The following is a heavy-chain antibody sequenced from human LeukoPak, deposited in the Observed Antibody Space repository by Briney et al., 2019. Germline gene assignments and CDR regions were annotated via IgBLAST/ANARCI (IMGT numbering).Heavy chain of an antibody. CDR3: ARERATIVVVPAAMDV. Sequence: GGSLRLSCAASGFTFSSYWMHWVRQAPGKGLEWVAVISYDGSNKYYADSVKGRFTISRDNSKNTLYPQMNSLRAEDTAVYYCARERATIVVVPAAMDVWGRGTTVTVSS. V-gene: IGHV3-30-3*01. D-gene: IGHD2-2*01. J-gene: IGHJ6*04. CDR1: GFTFSSYW. CDR2: ISYDGSNK.